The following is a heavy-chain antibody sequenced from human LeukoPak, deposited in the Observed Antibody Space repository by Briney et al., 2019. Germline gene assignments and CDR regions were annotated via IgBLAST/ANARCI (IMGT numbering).Heavy chain of an antibody. J-gene: IGHJ5*02. V-gene: IGHV1-2*02. Sequence: ASVKVSCKASGYTFTGYYMHWVRQAPGQGLEWMGWINPNSGGTNYAQKFQGRVTMTRDTSISTAYMELSRLRSDDTAVYYCARDCSGYYYQTSTEFDPWGQGTLVTVSS. CDR1: GYTFTGYY. D-gene: IGHD3-22*01. CDR2: INPNSGGT. CDR3: ARDCSGYYYQTSTEFDP.